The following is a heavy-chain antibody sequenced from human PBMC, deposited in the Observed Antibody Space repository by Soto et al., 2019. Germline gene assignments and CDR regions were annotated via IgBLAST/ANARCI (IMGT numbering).Heavy chain of an antibody. V-gene: IGHV3-74*01. CDR3: GRETYRGFYFDY. J-gene: IGHJ4*02. D-gene: IGHD4-4*01. CDR1: GFTFTDYW. CDR2: INIDGSRI. Sequence: EGSLRLSCAVSGFTFTDYWRHWVRQAPGKGMVWVSRINIDGSRISYADSVTGRFTISRDNAKNTLYLQMNSLRVEDTALYYCGRETYRGFYFDYWGQGTLVTVSS.